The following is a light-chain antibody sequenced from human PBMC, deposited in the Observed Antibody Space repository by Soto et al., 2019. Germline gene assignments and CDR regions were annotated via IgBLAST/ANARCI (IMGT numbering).Light chain of an antibody. CDR2: GAS. CDR1: QSINAH. Sequence: EVVMTQSPATLSVSPGERVTLSCRASQSINAHLAWYQQKPGQAPRLLIHGASTRATGIPARSSGSGFGTEFILTISSLQSEDFAIYYCQQYNTWLWTFGQGTKVEI. J-gene: IGKJ1*01. V-gene: IGKV3-15*01. CDR3: QQYNTWLWT.